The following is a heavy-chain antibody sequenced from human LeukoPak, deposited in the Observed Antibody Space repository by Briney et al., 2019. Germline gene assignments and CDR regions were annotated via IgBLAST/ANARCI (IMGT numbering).Heavy chain of an antibody. J-gene: IGHJ4*02. D-gene: IGHD7-27*01. CDR2: FSNSGTT. CDR3: ARGSNWGDY. CDR1: GASISAYY. V-gene: IGHV4-59*12. Sequence: PSETLSLTCTVSGASISAYYWSWLRQPPGKGLEWIGFFSNSGTTNYNPSLKSRVTMSVDTSKNQFSLKLSSVTAADTAVYYCARGSNWGDYWGQGTLVTVSS.